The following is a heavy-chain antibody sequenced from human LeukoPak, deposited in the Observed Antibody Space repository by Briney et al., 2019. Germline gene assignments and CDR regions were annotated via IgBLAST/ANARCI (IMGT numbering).Heavy chain of an antibody. J-gene: IGHJ6*02. Sequence: GESLKISCKASGYRFTDYWIGWVRQMPAKNLQWMVIIYPGDSDTRYSPSFQGQVTISSDKSINTAHLQWSSLKASDTAMYYCARGAAGTIPDYYYFGMDIWGQGTTVTVSS. CDR3: ARGAAGTIPDYYYFGMDI. V-gene: IGHV5-51*01. CDR1: GYRFTDYW. D-gene: IGHD1-7*01. CDR2: IYPGDSDT.